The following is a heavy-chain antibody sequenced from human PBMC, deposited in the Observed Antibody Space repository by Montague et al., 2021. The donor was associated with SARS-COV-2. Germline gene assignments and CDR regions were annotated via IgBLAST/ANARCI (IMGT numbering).Heavy chain of an antibody. J-gene: IGHJ4*02. D-gene: IGHD3-3*01. V-gene: IGHV4-61*02. CDR3: ARADFWSGYLYFDY. Sequence: TLSLTCTVSGGSISSGSYYWSWLRQPAGKGLEWIGRIYTSGSTNYNPSLKSRVTISVDTSKNQFSLKLSSVTAADTAAYYCARADFWSGYLYFDYWGQGTLVTVSS. CDR2: IYTSGST. CDR1: GGSISSGSYY.